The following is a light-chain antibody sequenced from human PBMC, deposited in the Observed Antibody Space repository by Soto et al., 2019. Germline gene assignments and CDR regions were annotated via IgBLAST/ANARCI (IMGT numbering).Light chain of an antibody. V-gene: IGLV2-23*01. CDR3: CSYAYTFSV. Sequence: QSVLTQPASVSGSPGQSITSSCIGTSTDVGSYNLFSWYQQHPGKAPKLIIYEGTTRPAGVSNRFSGSKSGNTASLTVSGLQAEDEADYFCCSYAYTFSVFGGGTQLTVL. J-gene: IGLJ3*02. CDR2: EGT. CDR1: STDVGSYNL.